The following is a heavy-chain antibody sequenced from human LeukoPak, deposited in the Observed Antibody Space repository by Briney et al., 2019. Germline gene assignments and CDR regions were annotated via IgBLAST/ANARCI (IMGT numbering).Heavy chain of an antibody. CDR3: ARGEGYCSSTSCYADYFDY. J-gene: IGHJ4*02. D-gene: IGHD2-2*01. V-gene: IGHV1-3*01. CDR1: GYTFTSYA. CDR2: INAGNGNT. Sequence: ASVKVSCKASGYTFTSYAMHWVRQAPGQRLEWMGWINAGNGNTKYPQKFQGRVTITRDTSASTAYMELGSLRSEDTAVYYCARGEGYCSSTSCYADYFDYWGQGTLVTVSS.